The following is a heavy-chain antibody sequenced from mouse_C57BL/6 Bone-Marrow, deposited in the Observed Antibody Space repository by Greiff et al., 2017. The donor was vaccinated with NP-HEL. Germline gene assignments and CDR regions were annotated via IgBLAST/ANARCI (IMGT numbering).Heavy chain of an antibody. CDR2: FHPYNDDT. CDR3: ARGGNYWYYFDY. V-gene: IGHV1-47*01. J-gene: IGHJ2*01. Sequence: QVQLQQSGAELVKPGASVKMSCKASGYTFTTYPLEWVKQNHGKSLEWIGNFHPYNDDTEYNEKFKNKATLTVEKSSSTVYLELSRLTSDDSSVYYCARGGNYWYYFDYWGQGTTLTGSS. CDR1: GYTFTTYP. D-gene: IGHD2-1*01.